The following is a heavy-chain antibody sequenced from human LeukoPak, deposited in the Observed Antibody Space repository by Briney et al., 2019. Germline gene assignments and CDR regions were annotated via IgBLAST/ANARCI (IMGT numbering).Heavy chain of an antibody. CDR2: ISDSSRTT. J-gene: IGHJ4*02. D-gene: IGHD6-13*01. Sequence: GGSLRLSCEVSGFTFSTEAMTWVRQAPEKGLEWVSSISDSSRTTYYADSVQGRFTISRDNSRNTVYLQMNSLRVEDTALYYCAKKLGFIPQFDYWSQGTLVAVSS. CDR3: AKKLGFIPQFDY. CDR1: GFTFSTEA. V-gene: IGHV3-23*01.